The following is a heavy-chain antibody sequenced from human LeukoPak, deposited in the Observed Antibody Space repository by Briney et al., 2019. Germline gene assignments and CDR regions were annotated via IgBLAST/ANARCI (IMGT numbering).Heavy chain of an antibody. D-gene: IGHD3-10*01. J-gene: IGHJ4*02. CDR1: GYTFSSYG. V-gene: IGHV1-18*01. CDR3: ARDSPDGSGTYYNDSPDY. Sequence: ASVKVSCKASGYTFSSYGISWVRQAPGQGLEWMGWISAYNGNTNYRQKLQGRVTMTTDPSTSTAYMDLRSLRSDDTAIYYCARDSPDGSGTYYNDSPDYWGQGTLVTVSS. CDR2: ISAYNGNT.